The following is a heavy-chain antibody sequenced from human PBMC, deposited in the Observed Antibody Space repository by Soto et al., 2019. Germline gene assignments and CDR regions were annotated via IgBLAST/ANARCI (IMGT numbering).Heavy chain of an antibody. CDR1: GGSISKFY. V-gene: IGHV4-4*07. D-gene: IGHD4-17*01. J-gene: IGHJ5*02. CDR3: VRDGSKTLRDWFDP. Sequence: PSETLSLTCSVSGGSISKFYWSWIRKTAGKGLEWMGRVYATGTTDYNPSLRSRVAMSVDISKKTFSLRLTSVTAADTGVYYCVRDGSKTLRDWFDPWGQGKLVTVYS. CDR2: VYATGTT.